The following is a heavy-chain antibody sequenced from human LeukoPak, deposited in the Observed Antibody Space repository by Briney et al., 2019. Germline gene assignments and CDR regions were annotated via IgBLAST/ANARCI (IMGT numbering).Heavy chain of an antibody. Sequence: SETLSLTCAVYGGSFSGYYWSWIRQPPGKGLEWIGEINHSGSTNYNPSLKSRVTISVDTSKNQFSLKLSSVTAADTAVYYCAGSYDSSGSQGEFDYWGQGTLVTVSS. CDR1: GGSFSGYY. D-gene: IGHD3-22*01. CDR3: AGSYDSSGSQGEFDY. V-gene: IGHV4-34*01. J-gene: IGHJ4*02. CDR2: INHSGST.